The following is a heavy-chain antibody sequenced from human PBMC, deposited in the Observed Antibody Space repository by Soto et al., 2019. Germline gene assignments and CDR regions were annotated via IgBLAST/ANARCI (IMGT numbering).Heavy chain of an antibody. D-gene: IGHD3-22*01. J-gene: IGHJ5*02. CDR2: INPSGGST. CDR3: ARDRTPRREVVVTYNWFDP. V-gene: IGHV1-46*01. CDR1: GYTFTSYY. Sequence: ASVKVSCKASGYTFTSYYMHWVLQAPGQGLEWMGIINPSGGSTSYAQKFQGRVTMTRDTSTSTVYMELSSLRSEDTAVYYCARDRTPRREVVVTYNWFDPWGQGPLVTVSS.